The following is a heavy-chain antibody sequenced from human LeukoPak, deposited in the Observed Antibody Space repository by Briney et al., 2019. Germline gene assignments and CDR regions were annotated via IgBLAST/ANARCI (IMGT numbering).Heavy chain of an antibody. J-gene: IGHJ4*02. CDR1: GYSISSGYY. V-gene: IGHV4-38-2*02. CDR3: AREVGGDFDALDY. D-gene: IGHD4-17*01. CDR2: IYHSGST. Sequence: SETLSLTCTVSGYSISSGYYWGWIRQPPGKGLEWIGSIYHSGSTNYNPSLKSRVTISVDNSKNQLSLTLTSVTAADTAVYYCAREVGGDFDALDYWGQGTLVTVSS.